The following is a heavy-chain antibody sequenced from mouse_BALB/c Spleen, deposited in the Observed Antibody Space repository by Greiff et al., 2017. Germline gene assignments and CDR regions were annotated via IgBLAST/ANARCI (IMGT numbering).Heavy chain of an antibody. CDR2: ISSGGST. Sequence: EVKLVESGGGLVKPGGSLKLSCAASGFTFSSYAMSWVRQTPEKRLEWVASISSGGSTYYPDSVKGRFTISRDNARNILYLQMSSLRSEDTAMYYCARAFSYGYAGYAMDYWGQGTSVTVSS. CDR1: GFTFSSYA. J-gene: IGHJ4*01. V-gene: IGHV5-6-5*01. D-gene: IGHD1-2*01. CDR3: ARAFSYGYAGYAMDY.